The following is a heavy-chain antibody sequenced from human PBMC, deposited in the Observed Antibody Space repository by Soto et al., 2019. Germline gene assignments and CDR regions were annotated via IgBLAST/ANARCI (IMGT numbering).Heavy chain of an antibody. CDR2: IKQDASEK. CDR3: ASDLSGRADV. CDR1: RFTLSRYW. J-gene: IGHJ6*02. Sequence: EVQLVESGGGLVQPGGSLRLSCAASRFTLSRYWMTWLRQAPGKGLEWVANIKQDASEKWYVDSVKGRFSISRDNANNSLYLQMNSLRVEDTAVYYCASDLSGRADVWGQGTTATVSS. D-gene: IGHD3-10*01. V-gene: IGHV3-7*01.